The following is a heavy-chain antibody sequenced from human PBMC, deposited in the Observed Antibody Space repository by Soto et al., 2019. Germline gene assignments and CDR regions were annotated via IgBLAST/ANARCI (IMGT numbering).Heavy chain of an antibody. Sequence: QVQLVQSGAEVKKPGSSVKVSCKASGGTFSSYTISWVRQAPGQGLEWMGRIIPILGIANYAQKFQGRVTITADISTSSAYLELSSLRSEDSSVYYCGRYDAFDIWGQGTMVTVSS. V-gene: IGHV1-69*02. CDR3: GRYDAFDI. J-gene: IGHJ3*02. CDR1: GGTFSSYT. CDR2: IIPILGIA.